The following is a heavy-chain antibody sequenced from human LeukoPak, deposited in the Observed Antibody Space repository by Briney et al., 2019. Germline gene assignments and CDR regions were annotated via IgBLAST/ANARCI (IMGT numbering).Heavy chain of an antibody. Sequence: PSETLSFTCAVYGGSFSGYYWSWIRQPPGKGLEWIGYIYYSGSTNYNPSLKSRVTISVDTSKNQFSLKLSSVTAADTAVYYCARGIATHYYDSSGLDYWGQGTLVTVSS. CDR3: ARGIATHYYDSSGLDY. V-gene: IGHV4-59*08. J-gene: IGHJ4*02. CDR2: IYYSGST. CDR1: GGSFSGYY. D-gene: IGHD3-22*01.